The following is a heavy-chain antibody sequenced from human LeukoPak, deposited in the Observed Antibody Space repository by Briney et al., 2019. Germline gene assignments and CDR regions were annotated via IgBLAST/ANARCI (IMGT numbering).Heavy chain of an antibody. D-gene: IGHD2-8*01. CDR2: ISGSGDGT. V-gene: IGHV3-23*01. CDR1: GFTFSSYA. CDR3: AKEPSYCTNGVCYSRVFDR. J-gene: IGHJ5*02. Sequence: GGSLRLSCAASGFTFSSYAMSWVRQAPGKGLEWLSAISGSGDGTYYADSVKGRFTISRDNSKNTLYLQMSGLRAEDTAVYYCAKEPSYCTNGVCYSRVFDRWGQGTLVTVSS.